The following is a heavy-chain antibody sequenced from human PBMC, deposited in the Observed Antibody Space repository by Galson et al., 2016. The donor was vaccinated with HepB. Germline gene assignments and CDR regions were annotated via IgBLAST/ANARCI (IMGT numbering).Heavy chain of an antibody. CDR2: IGTAPGDT. Sequence: SLRLSCAASGFSFSLYDMHWVRQVTGKGLEWVSAIGTAPGDTNYLDSVKGRFTISRENADNSLYLQMNSLRPGDTAVYYCARGKSPWTTPWNYGLDVWGKGTTVTVSS. CDR3: ARGKSPWTTPWNYGLDV. D-gene: IGHD4-17*01. J-gene: IGHJ6*04. CDR1: GFSFSLYD. V-gene: IGHV3-13*01.